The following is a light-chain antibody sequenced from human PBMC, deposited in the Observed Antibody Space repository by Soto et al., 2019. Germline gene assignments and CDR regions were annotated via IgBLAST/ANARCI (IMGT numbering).Light chain of an antibody. J-gene: IGLJ3*02. CDR2: NNN. Sequence: QSVLTQPPSASGTPGQRVTISCSGSSSNIGSDYVYWYQHLPGTAPKLLIYNNNQRPSGVPDRFSGSKSGASAFLAISGLRSEDEAYYYCAAWDDSLTGVFGGGTQLTVL. V-gene: IGLV1-47*01. CDR1: SSNIGSDY. CDR3: AAWDDSLTGV.